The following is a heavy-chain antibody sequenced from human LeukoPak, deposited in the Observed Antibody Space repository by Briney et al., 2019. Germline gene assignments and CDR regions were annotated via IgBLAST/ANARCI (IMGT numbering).Heavy chain of an antibody. CDR3: ARQTGSGLFILP. D-gene: IGHD3/OR15-3a*01. CDR1: GASLSSGSYY. V-gene: IGHV4-61*02. Sequence: SETLSLTCTVSGASLSSGSYYWSWIRQPAGKGLEWIGRIYPSGSTDYNPSLKSRVTISIDTSKNQFSLKLSSVTAADTAVYYCARQTGSGLFILPGGQGTLVTVSS. J-gene: IGHJ4*02. CDR2: IYPSGST.